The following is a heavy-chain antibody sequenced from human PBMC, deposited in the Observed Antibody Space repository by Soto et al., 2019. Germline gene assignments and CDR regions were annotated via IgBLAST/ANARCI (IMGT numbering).Heavy chain of an antibody. J-gene: IGHJ4*02. CDR1: GFTVSNNG. CDR2: ISSDGINK. D-gene: IGHD2-15*01. CDR3: AMDLYGGSSRFDY. Sequence: QVQLVESRGGAVQPGRSLRLSCAASGFTVSNNGIHWVRQAPGKGLEWVAVISSDGINKYYADSVKGRSTISRDNSKNTLFLQMNSLRVEDTAVYYCAMDLYGGSSRFDYWGQGTLVTVSS. V-gene: IGHV3-30*03.